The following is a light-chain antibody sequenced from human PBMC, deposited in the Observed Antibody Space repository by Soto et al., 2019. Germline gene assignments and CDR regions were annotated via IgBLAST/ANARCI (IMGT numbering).Light chain of an antibody. J-gene: IGKJ4*01. CDR1: QSVSSY. CDR2: GAS. CDR3: QQYNNWPLT. Sequence: EIVMTQSPATLSVSPGERATLSCRASQSVSSYLAWYQQKPGQAPRLLISGASTRATGIPARFSGSGSGTDFTLTISSLQSEDFAVYYCQQYNNWPLTLGGGTKVDIK. V-gene: IGKV3-15*01.